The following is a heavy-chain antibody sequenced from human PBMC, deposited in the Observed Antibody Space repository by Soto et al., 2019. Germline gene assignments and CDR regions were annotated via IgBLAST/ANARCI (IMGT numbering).Heavy chain of an antibody. J-gene: IGHJ6*02. CDR3: ARSRSYDILTGSYYYYGTDV. CDR1: GYTFTSYA. Sequence: GASVKVSCKASGYTFTSYAMHWVRQAPGQRLEWMGWINAGNGNTKYSQKFQGRVTITRDTSASTAYMELSSLRSEDTAVYYCARSRSYDILTGSYYYYGTDVWGQGTTVTV. V-gene: IGHV1-3*01. CDR2: INAGNGNT. D-gene: IGHD3-9*01.